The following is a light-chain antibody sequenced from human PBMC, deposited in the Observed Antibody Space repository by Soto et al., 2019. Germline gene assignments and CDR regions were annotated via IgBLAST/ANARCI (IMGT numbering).Light chain of an antibody. CDR2: DAS. CDR3: QQLNSYPPYT. CDR1: QTIITS. J-gene: IGKJ2*01. Sequence: DIQLTQSPSALSASIGDRVSITCRASQTIITSLAWYQQKPGKAPKLLIYDASVLQTGVPARFSGYASGTEFTLTITSVQPDDFATYYCQQLNSYPPYTFGQGTKLEIK. V-gene: IGKV1-5*01.